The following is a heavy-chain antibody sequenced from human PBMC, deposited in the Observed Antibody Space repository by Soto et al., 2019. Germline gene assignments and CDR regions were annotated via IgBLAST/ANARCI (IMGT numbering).Heavy chain of an antibody. V-gene: IGHV3-33*01. CDR3: ARGRVDGGELDL. D-gene: IGHD1-26*01. Sequence: VQLVESGGGVVQPGRSLRLSCAASGFTFRTYGMYWVRQAPGKGLEWVAVIWYDASNKYYADSVKGRFTISRDNSENTLYLQMNSLRAEDTAVYYCARGRVDGGELDLWGQGPLFTVSS. J-gene: IGHJ4*02. CDR2: IWYDASNK. CDR1: GFTFRTYG.